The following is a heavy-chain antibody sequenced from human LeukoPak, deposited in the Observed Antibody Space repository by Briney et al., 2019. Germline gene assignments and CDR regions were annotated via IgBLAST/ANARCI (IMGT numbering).Heavy chain of an antibody. CDR2: ISSNGGNT. Sequence: GGSLRLSCSASGFTFSNYFMHWVRQAPGKGLEYVSLISSNGGNTYYADSVKGRFTISRDNSENTLYLKMSSLRTEDTAVYYRVKDRSVGRIGTTPYDAFDIWGQGSMVTVSS. V-gene: IGHV3-64D*09. J-gene: IGHJ3*02. CDR3: VKDRSVGRIGTTPYDAFDI. CDR1: GFTFSNYF. D-gene: IGHD1-7*01.